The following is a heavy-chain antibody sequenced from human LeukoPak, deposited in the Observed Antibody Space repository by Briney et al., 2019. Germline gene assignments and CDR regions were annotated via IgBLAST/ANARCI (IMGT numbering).Heavy chain of an antibody. V-gene: IGHV1-2*02. CDR3: ARGDKKENQSGPSGYFDP. CDR1: GYTFTGYY. CDR2: INPNSGGT. D-gene: IGHD3-10*01. J-gene: IGHJ5*02. Sequence: ASVKVSCKASGYTFTGYYMHWVRQAPGQGLEWMGWINPNSGGTNYAQKFHGRVSMTRDTSINTAYMELTSLRSDDTAVYYCARGDKKENQSGPSGYFDPWGQGTLVTVSS.